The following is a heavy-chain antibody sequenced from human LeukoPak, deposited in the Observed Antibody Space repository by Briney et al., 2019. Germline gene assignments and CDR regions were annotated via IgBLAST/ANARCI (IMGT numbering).Heavy chain of an antibody. V-gene: IGHV1-18*01. CDR3: ARDDYIVVVPAAMPRRDYGMDV. D-gene: IGHD2-2*01. CDR1: GYTFTSYG. Sequence: ASVKVSCKASGYTFTSYGISWVRQAPGQGLEWMGWISAYNGNTNYAQKLQGRVTMTTDTSTSTAYMELRSLRSDDTAVYYCARDDYIVVVPAAMPRRDYGMDVWGQGTTVTVSS. CDR2: ISAYNGNT. J-gene: IGHJ6*02.